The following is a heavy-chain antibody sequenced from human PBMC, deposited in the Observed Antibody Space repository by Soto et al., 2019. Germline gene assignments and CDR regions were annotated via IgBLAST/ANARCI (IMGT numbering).Heavy chain of an antibody. CDR1: GGTFSSYA. CDR3: ARSQGSSTSLEIYDYYYYGMDV. Sequence: QVQLVQSGAEVKKPGSSVKVSCKASGGTFSSYAISWVRQAPGQGLEWMGGIIPISETTNYAQKFQGRVTINADESKSTAYMELSSLRSEDTAVYYCARSQGSSTSLEIYDYYYYGMDVWGHGTTVTVSS. CDR2: IIPISETT. D-gene: IGHD2-2*01. J-gene: IGHJ6*02. V-gene: IGHV1-69*01.